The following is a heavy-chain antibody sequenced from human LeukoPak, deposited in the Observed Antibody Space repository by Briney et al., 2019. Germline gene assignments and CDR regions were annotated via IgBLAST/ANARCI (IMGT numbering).Heavy chain of an antibody. V-gene: IGHV4-34*01. CDR1: GGSFSGYY. D-gene: IGHD2-2*01. J-gene: IGHJ5*02. CDR2: INHSGST. CDR3: ARGGGIVVVPAAIRPYRYNWFDP. Sequence: PSETLSLTCAVYGGSFSGYYWSWIRKPPGKGLEWIGEINHSGSTNYNPSLKSRVTISVDTSKNQFSLKLSSVTAADTAVYYCARGGGIVVVPAAIRPYRYNWFDPWGQGTLVTVSS.